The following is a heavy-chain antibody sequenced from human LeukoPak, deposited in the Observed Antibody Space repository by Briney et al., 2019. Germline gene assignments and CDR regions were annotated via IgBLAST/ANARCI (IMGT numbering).Heavy chain of an antibody. V-gene: IGHV3-53*01. CDR1: GFTVSSNS. Sequence: GGSLRLSCTVSGFTVSSNSMSWVRQAPGKGLEWVSFIYSDNTHYSDSVKGRFTISRDNSKNTLYLQMNSLRAEDTAVYYCARDPRSIGSYHFDYWGQGTLVTVSS. CDR2: IYSDNT. J-gene: IGHJ4*02. CDR3: ARDPRSIGSYHFDY. D-gene: IGHD1-26*01.